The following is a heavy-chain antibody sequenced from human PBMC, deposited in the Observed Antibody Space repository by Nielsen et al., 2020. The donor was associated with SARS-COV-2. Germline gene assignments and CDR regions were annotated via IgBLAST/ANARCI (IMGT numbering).Heavy chain of an antibody. Sequence: GESLKISCVVSGFNFRGYWMTWVRQAPGKGLEWVGNIKLDGSEKYYVDSVKGRFTISRDNARNTLYLQMNSLRVEDTAVYYCVRDLYSGYGGGYWGQGTLVTVSS. D-gene: IGHD5-12*01. V-gene: IGHV3-7*01. J-gene: IGHJ4*02. CDR2: IKLDGSEK. CDR1: GFNFRGYW. CDR3: VRDLYSGYGGGY.